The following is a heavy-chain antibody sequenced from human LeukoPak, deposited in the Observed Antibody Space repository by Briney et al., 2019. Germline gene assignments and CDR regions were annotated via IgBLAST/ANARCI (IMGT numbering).Heavy chain of an antibody. CDR3: ARAPTWYSSGWYGYYFDY. V-gene: IGHV4-34*01. D-gene: IGHD6-19*01. Sequence: SETLSLICAVYGGSVSGYYWSWIRQPPGKGLEWIGEINHSGSTNYNPSLKSRVTISVDTSKNQFSLKLSSVTAADTAVYYCARAPTWYSSGWYGYYFDYWGQGTLVTVSS. J-gene: IGHJ4*02. CDR1: GGSVSGYY. CDR2: INHSGST.